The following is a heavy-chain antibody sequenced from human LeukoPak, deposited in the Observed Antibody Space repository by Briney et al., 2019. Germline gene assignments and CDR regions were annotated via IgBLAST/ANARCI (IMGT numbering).Heavy chain of an antibody. Sequence: SETLSLTCAVYGGSFSGYYWSWIRQPPGKGLEWIGEINHSGSTNYNPSLKSRVTISVDTSKNQFSLKLSSVTAADTAVYYCARGINWNAHWYFDLWGRGTLVTGSS. J-gene: IGHJ2*01. D-gene: IGHD1-1*01. CDR1: GGSFSGYY. V-gene: IGHV4-34*01. CDR2: INHSGST. CDR3: ARGINWNAHWYFDL.